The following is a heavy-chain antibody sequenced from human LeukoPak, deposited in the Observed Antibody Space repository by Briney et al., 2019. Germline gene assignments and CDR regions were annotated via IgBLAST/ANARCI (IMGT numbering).Heavy chain of an antibody. J-gene: IGHJ3*02. CDR1: GGTFSSYA. CDR3: ARRDSSGYTHDAFDI. V-gene: IGHV1-69*01. Sequence: GASVTVSCTASGGTFSSYAISWVRQAPGQGLEWMGGIIPIFGTANYAQKFQGRVTITADESTSTAYMELSSLRSEDTAVYYCARRDSSGYTHDAFDIWGQGTMVTVSS. CDR2: IIPIFGTA. D-gene: IGHD3-22*01.